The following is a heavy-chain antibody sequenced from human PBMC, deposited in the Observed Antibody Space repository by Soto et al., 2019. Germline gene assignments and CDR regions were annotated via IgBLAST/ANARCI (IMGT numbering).Heavy chain of an antibody. V-gene: IGHV3-30*18. CDR2: ISYDGSNK. CDR3: AKDKILYGMDV. Sequence: QVQLVESGGGVVQPGRSLRLSCAASGFTFSSYGMHWVRQAPGKGLEWVAVISYDGSNKYYADSVKGRFTISRDNSKNALYLQMNSLRAEDTAVYYCAKDKILYGMDVWGQGTTVTVSS. J-gene: IGHJ6*02. CDR1: GFTFSSYG. D-gene: IGHD5-18*01.